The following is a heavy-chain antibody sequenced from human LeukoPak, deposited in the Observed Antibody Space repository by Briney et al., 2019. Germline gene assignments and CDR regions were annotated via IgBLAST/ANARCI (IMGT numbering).Heavy chain of an antibody. CDR1: GGSFSGYY. D-gene: IGHD3/OR15-3a*01. CDR2: INHSGST. J-gene: IGHJ4*02. Sequence: PSETLSLTCAVYGGSFSGYYWSWIRQPPGKGLEWIGEINHSGSTNYNPSLKSRVTISVDTSKNQFSLKLSSVTAADTAVYYCARLDGIYFDYWGQGTLVTVSS. CDR3: ARLDGIYFDY. V-gene: IGHV4-34*01.